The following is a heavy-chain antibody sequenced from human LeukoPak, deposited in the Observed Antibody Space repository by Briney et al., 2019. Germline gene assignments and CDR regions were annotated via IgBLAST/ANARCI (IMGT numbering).Heavy chain of an antibody. CDR2: IYHSGST. D-gene: IGHD3-9*01. CDR1: GGSISSGGYY. CDR3: ARVSPDILTGYLFDY. J-gene: IGHJ4*02. V-gene: IGHV4-30-2*01. Sequence: SQTLSLTCTVSGGSISSGGYYWSWIRQPPGKGLEWIGYIYHSGSTYYNPSLKSRVTISVDTSKNQFSLKLSSVTAADTAVYYCARVSPDILTGYLFDYWGQGTLVTVSS.